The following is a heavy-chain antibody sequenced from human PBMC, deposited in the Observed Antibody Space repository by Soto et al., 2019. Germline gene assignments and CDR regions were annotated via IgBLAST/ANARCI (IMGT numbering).Heavy chain of an antibody. CDR1: GGTFSSYA. Sequence: GASVKVSCKASGGTFSSYAISWVRQAPGQGLEWMGGIIPIFGTANYAQKFQGRVTITANESISTAYMELSSLRSEDTAVYYCARVHPYSSSWYGHHYYYMDVWGKGTTVTVSS. D-gene: IGHD6-13*01. J-gene: IGHJ6*03. CDR2: IIPIFGTA. CDR3: ARVHPYSSSWYGHHYYYMDV. V-gene: IGHV1-69*13.